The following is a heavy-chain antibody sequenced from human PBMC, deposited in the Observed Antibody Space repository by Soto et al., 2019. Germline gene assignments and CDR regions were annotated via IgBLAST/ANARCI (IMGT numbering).Heavy chain of an antibody. J-gene: IGHJ4*02. D-gene: IGHD6-19*01. CDR2: IRRTAEGGAT. V-gene: IGHV3-15*07. Sequence: EVQLVESGGGLVKPGGSLRLSCAASGFTFNNAWMNWVRQAPGKGLEWVGRIRRTAEGGATEYAAPVKGRFTISRDDSKNTLYLQMNSLETEDTAMYHCTTDAGHIPLAGMGDYWCQGTLVTVSS. CDR3: TTDAGHIPLAGMGDY. CDR1: GFTFNNAW.